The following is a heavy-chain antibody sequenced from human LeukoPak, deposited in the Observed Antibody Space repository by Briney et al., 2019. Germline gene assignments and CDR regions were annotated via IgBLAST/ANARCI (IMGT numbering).Heavy chain of an antibody. D-gene: IGHD3-10*01. J-gene: IGHJ4*02. CDR2: IYYSGST. Sequence: PSETLSLTCTVSGGSISSYYWSWIRQPPGKGLEWIGYIYYSGSTNYNPSLKSRVTISVDTSKSQFSLKLSSVTAADTAVYYCARSVVRGVIVLWGQGTLVTVSS. CDR3: ARSVVRGVIVL. CDR1: GGSISSYY. V-gene: IGHV4-59*08.